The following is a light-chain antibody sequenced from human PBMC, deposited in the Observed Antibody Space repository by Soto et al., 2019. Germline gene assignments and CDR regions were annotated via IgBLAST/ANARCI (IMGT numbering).Light chain of an antibody. J-gene: IGLJ2*01. CDR1: SSDVGGYNY. CDR2: DVS. CDR3: CSYAGSNTL. V-gene: IGLV2-11*01. Sequence: QSALTQPRSVSGSPGQSVTISCTGTSSDVGGYNYVSWYQQHPGKAPKLMIYDVSKRPSGVPDRFSGSKSGNTASLTISGLQAEDGADYYYCSYAGSNTLIGGGTKLTVL.